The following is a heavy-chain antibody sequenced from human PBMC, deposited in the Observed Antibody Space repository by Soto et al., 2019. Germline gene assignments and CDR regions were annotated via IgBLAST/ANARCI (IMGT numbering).Heavy chain of an antibody. V-gene: IGHV4-4*02. Sequence: AVSGGSISSSNWWSWVRQPPGKGLEWIGEIYHSGSTNYNPSLKSRVTISVDKSKNQFSLKLSSVTAADTAVYYCARDLAAAAGGGGFDPWGQGTLVTVSS. CDR2: IYHSGST. D-gene: IGHD6-13*01. CDR1: GGSISSSNW. CDR3: ARDLAAAAGGGGFDP. J-gene: IGHJ5*02.